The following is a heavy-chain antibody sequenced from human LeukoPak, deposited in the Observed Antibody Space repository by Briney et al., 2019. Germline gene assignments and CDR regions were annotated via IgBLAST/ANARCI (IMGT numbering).Heavy chain of an antibody. J-gene: IGHJ6*02. CDR3: ARLGYEVDAAVVAAYHYYGMDV. CDR1: GDSMSTYW. D-gene: IGHD5-18*01. Sequence: PSETLSLTCTVSGDSMSTYWWSWIRQPPGKGLEWIGCIYYTGGTNYNPSLKSRVTISVDTSKSQFSLKLSSVTAADTAVYYCARLGYEVDAAVVAAYHYYGMDVWGQGNTVTVSS. CDR2: IYYTGGT. V-gene: IGHV4-59*01.